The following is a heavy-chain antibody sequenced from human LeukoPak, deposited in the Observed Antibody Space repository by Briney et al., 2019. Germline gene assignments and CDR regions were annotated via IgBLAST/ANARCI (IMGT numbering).Heavy chain of an antibody. CDR3: ARGGTAAGYSSSWLGR. V-gene: IGHV4-59*08. J-gene: IGHJ5*02. Sequence: SETLSLTCVVSGGSISGYHWSWIRQPPGKGLEWIGYIYYKGITNYNPSLKSRVTISLDTSKSQFSLKLSSVTAADTAVYYCARGGTAAGYSSSWLGRWGQGTLVTVSS. D-gene: IGHD6-13*01. CDR2: IYYKGIT. CDR1: GGSISGYH.